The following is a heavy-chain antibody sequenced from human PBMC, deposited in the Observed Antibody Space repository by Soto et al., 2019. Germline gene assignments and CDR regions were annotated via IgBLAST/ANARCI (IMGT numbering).Heavy chain of an antibody. Sequence: QVQLVQSGAEVKKPGASVKVSCKASGYNFATYAIHWVRQAPGQRLEWLGWINTGHGYTEYSQNFRGRVTITRDTSATTAYMNLSSLRSEDTAMYYCTIGNTMFLNPDYYSYDMDVGGQGTTVTVAS. J-gene: IGHJ6*02. V-gene: IGHV1-3*04. CDR2: INTGHGYT. CDR1: GYNFATYA. D-gene: IGHD3-10*02. CDR3: TIGNTMFLNPDYYSYDMDV.